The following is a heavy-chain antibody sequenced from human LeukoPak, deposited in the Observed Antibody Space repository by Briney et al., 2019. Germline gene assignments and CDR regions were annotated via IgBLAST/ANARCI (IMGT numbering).Heavy chain of an antibody. Sequence: TSETLSLTCTVSGDSISRSIYYWVWIRQPPGKGLEWIGSIYYSGSTFFNPSLESRATISVDTSKNQFSLRLTSVTAADTAVYACATVRFGHGFYWGQGTLVTVSS. V-gene: IGHV4-39*01. J-gene: IGHJ4*02. CDR2: IYYSGST. D-gene: IGHD3-10*01. CDR3: ATVRFGHGFY. CDR1: GDSISRSIYY.